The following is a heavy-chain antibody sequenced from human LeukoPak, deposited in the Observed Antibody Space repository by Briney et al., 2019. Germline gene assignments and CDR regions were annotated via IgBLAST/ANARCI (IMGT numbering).Heavy chain of an antibody. CDR1: GSTFSSYW. CDR3: ARVRSGTQTYYYYYYRDV. Sequence: PGGSLRLSCAASGSTFSSYWMHWVRQAPGKGLVWVSRSNTDGSSTSYADSVKGRFTISRDNAKNTLYLQMNSLRAEDTAVYYCARVRSGTQTYYYYYYRDVWGKGTTVTVSS. V-gene: IGHV3-74*01. J-gene: IGHJ6*03. CDR2: SNTDGSST. D-gene: IGHD1-1*01.